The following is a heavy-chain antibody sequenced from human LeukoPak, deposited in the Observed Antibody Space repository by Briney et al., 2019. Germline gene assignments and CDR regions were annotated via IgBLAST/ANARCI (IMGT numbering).Heavy chain of an antibody. J-gene: IGHJ5*02. CDR2: MNPNSGNT. Sequence: DSVKVSCKASGYTFTSYDINWVRQATGHGLEWLGWMNPNSGNTGYAQKFQGRVTMTRNTSISTAYMELSSLRSEDTAVYYCARGVGQGSSWYWFDPWGQGTLVTVSS. V-gene: IGHV1-8*01. CDR3: ARGVGQGSSWYWFDP. D-gene: IGHD6-13*01. CDR1: GYTFTSYD.